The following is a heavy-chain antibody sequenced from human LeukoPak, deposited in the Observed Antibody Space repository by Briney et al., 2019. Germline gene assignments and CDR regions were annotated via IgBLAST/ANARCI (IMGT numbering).Heavy chain of an antibody. CDR2: IYYSGST. D-gene: IGHD6-19*01. J-gene: IGHJ4*02. V-gene: IGHV4-39*01. CDR3: AGGRSSVLGY. Sequence: TSETLSLTCSVSGVSISGISYYWGWIRQPPGKGLEWIGSIYYSGSTYYNPSLKSRVTISVDTSKNQFSLKLSSVTAADTAVYYCAGGRSSVLGYWGQGTLVTVSS. CDR1: GVSISGISYY.